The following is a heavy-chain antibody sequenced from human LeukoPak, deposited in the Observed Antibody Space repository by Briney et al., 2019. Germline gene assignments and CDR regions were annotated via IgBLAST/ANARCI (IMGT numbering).Heavy chain of an antibody. J-gene: IGHJ4*02. Sequence: SETLSLTCTVSGDSMIDNNFYWGWTRQSPQKGLEWIASIYYNGKSLYNPSLKSRVTISVDASKNQISLRLSSVAAADTAVYYCARELRLRYGGNSTPAPHFDYWGQGTLVTVSS. V-gene: IGHV4-39*07. CDR1: GDSMIDNNFY. CDR2: IYYNGKS. D-gene: IGHD4-23*01. CDR3: ARELRLRYGGNSTPAPHFDY.